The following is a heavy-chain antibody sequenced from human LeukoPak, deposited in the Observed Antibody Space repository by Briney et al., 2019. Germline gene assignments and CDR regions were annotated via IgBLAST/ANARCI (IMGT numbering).Heavy chain of an antibody. D-gene: IGHD1-26*01. CDR3: ARHLIVGATEGAFDI. Sequence: PPGGSLRLSCAASGFTVSSNYMSWVRQAPGKGLEWVSVIYSGGSTYYADSVKGRFTISRDNSKNTLYLQMNSLGAEDTAVYYCARHLIVGATEGAFDIWGQGTMVTVSS. V-gene: IGHV3-66*02. CDR1: GFTVSSNY. J-gene: IGHJ3*02. CDR2: IYSGGST.